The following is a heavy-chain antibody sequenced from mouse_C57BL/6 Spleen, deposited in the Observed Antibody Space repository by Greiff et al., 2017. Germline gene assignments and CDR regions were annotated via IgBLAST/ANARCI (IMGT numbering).Heavy chain of an antibody. J-gene: IGHJ3*01. D-gene: IGHD1-1*01. V-gene: IGHV1-39*01. CDR1: GYSFTDYN. Sequence: LVESGPELVKPGASVKISCKASGYSFTDYNMNWVKQSNGKSLEWIGVINPNYGTTSYNQKFKGKATLPVDQSSSTAYMQLNSLTSEDSAVYYCAREFYYGSSWCAYWGQGTLVTVAA. CDR2: INPNYGTT. CDR3: AREFYYGSSWCAY.